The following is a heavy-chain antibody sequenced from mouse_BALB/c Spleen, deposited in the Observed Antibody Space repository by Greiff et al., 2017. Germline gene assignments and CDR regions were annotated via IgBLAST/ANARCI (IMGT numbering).Heavy chain of an antibody. V-gene: IGHV14-3*02. J-gene: IGHJ4*01. CDR1: GFNIKDTY. Sequence: VHVKQSGAELVKPGASVKLSCTASGFNIKDTYMHWVKQRPEQGLEWIGRIDPANGNTKYDPKFQGKATITADTSSNTAYLQLSSLTSEDTAVYYCADPLGDYWGQGTSVTVSS. CDR2: IDPANGNT. D-gene: IGHD6-1*01. CDR3: ADPLGDY.